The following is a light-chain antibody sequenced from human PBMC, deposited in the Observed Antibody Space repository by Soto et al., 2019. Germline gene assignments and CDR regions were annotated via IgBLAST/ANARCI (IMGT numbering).Light chain of an antibody. CDR2: GAS. V-gene: IGKV3-20*01. J-gene: IGKJ5*01. CDR3: QQYGNSPIT. Sequence: ETVLTQSPVTLSLSPGGRATLSCRASQSVRSRYLAWYQQKPGQAPRLLISGASSRATGIPDRFSGSGSGTDFTLTVSRLEPEDFALYYCQQYGNSPITFGHGTRLEIK. CDR1: QSVRSRY.